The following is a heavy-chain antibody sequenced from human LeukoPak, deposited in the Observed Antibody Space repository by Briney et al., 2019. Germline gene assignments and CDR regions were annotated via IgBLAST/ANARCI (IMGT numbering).Heavy chain of an antibody. V-gene: IGHV4-39*01. J-gene: IGHJ4*02. D-gene: IGHD3-3*01. CDR2: IYYSGST. CDR1: GGSISSSSYY. Sequence: SETLSLTCTVSGGSISSSSYYWGWIRQPPGKGLEWIGSIYYSGSTYYNPSLKSRVTISVDTSKNQFSLKLSSVTAADTAVYYCARVFYDFWSGYHKHLHPFDFWGQGTLVTVSS. CDR3: ARVFYDFWSGYHKHLHPFDF.